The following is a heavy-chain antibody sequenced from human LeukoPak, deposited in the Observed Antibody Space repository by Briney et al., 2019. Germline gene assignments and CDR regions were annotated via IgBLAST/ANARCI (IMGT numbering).Heavy chain of an antibody. J-gene: IGHJ3*02. CDR3: ARDYYDSRGEAFDI. V-gene: IGHV4-59*01. CDR2: VYYNGNT. Sequence: PSETLSLTCTVSGGSISSYYWSWIRQPPGKGLEWIGYVYYNGNTNYNPSLKSRVTVSVDTSKDQFSLKLNSVTAADTAVYYCARDYYDSRGEAFDIWGQGTMVTVSS. CDR1: GGSISSYY. D-gene: IGHD3-22*01.